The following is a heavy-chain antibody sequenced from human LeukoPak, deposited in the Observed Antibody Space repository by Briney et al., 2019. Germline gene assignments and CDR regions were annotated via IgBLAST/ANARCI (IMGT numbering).Heavy chain of an antibody. CDR2: INAGSGDT. Sequence: ASVKVSCKASGYTFTTYPIHWVRQAPGQRLEWMGWINAGSGDTKYSQNFQGRVTINRDTSASTAYMELSSLRSEDTAVYYCARDSSGYLGPGYWGQGTLVTVSS. CDR1: GYTFTTYP. J-gene: IGHJ4*02. CDR3: ARDSSGYLGPGY. D-gene: IGHD3-22*01. V-gene: IGHV1-3*01.